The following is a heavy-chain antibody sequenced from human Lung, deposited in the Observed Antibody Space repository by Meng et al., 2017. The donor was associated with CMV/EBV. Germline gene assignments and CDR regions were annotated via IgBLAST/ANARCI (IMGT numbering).Heavy chain of an antibody. D-gene: IGHD6-13*01. Sequence: QXXSLTXTFSGFSLSISRLAVGWIRQPPGKALECLGIIYWNDDKRYSPSLKSRLTITKDTSKNQVVLTMTNMDPADTATYYCAHARYSSFYYFNYWGQGTLVTVSS. CDR1: GFSLSISRLA. J-gene: IGHJ4*02. CDR3: AHARYSSFYYFNY. CDR2: IYWNDDK. V-gene: IGHV2-5*01.